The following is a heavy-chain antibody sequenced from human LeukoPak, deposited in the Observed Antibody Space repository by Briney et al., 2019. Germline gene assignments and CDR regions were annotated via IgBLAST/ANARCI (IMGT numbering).Heavy chain of an antibody. D-gene: IGHD1-26*01. Sequence: ASVKVSCKASGYTFTSYGISWVRQAPGQGLEWMGWISAYNGNTNYAQKLQGRVTMTTDTSTSTAYMELRSLRSDDTAVYYCARGSIVGATGGLDFDYWGQGTLVTVSS. CDR3: ARGSIVGATGGLDFDY. CDR2: ISAYNGNT. V-gene: IGHV1-18*01. J-gene: IGHJ4*02. CDR1: GYTFTSYG.